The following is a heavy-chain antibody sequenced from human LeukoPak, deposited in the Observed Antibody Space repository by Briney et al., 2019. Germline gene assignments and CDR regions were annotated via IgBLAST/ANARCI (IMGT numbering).Heavy chain of an antibody. V-gene: IGHV4-4*07. CDR3: ARDVVAAAGSWDY. CDR1: DDSITMYY. CDR2: IYTSGST. D-gene: IGHD6-13*01. J-gene: IGHJ4*02. Sequence: EPSETLSLTCSVSDDSITMYYWTWIRQPPGKGLEWIGRIYTSGSTNYNPSLKSRVTMSVDTSKNQFSLNLSSVTAADTAVYYCARDVVAAAGSWDYWGQGTLVTVSS.